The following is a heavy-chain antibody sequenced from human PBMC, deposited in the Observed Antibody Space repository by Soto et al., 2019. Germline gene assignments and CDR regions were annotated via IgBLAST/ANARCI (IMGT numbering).Heavy chain of an antibody. CDR2: IYYSGST. CDR3: ASSQMGQQLVLYGSLGYFQP. Sequence: QLQLQESGPGLVKPSETLSLTCTVSGGSISSSSYYWGWIRQPPGKGLEWIGSIYYSGSTYYNPSLKSRVTISADTSKNHFSLKLSSVTAADTAVYYCASSQMGQQLVLYGSLGYFQPWGQGTLVTVSS. CDR1: GGSISSSSYY. J-gene: IGHJ1*01. D-gene: IGHD6-13*01. V-gene: IGHV4-39*01.